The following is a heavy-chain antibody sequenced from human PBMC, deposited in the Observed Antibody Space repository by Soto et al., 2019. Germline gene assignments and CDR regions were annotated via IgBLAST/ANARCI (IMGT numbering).Heavy chain of an antibody. D-gene: IGHD3-22*01. Sequence: GPEVKMPGASVKVSCRTSGYTFTAYGLAWLRQAPGQRPERMGWVSTNNADTNYAQKFQGRVTMTTETSTRTTYMELRSLRSDDTAVYYCARELNTDPSAYYSFAYWGQGTLVTVSS. J-gene: IGHJ4*02. CDR1: GYTFTAYG. V-gene: IGHV1-18*01. CDR3: ARELNTDPSAYYSFAY. CDR2: VSTNNADT.